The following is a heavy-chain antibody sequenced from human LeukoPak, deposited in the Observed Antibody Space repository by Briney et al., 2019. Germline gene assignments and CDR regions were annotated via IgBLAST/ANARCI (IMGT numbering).Heavy chain of an antibody. J-gene: IGHJ6*02. Sequence: ASVKVSCKASGYTFTGYYMHWVRQAPGQGLEWMGWINPNSGGTNHAQKFQGRVTMTRDTSISTAYMELSRLRSDDTAVYYCARTIAAADLYYYYGMDVWGQGTTVTVSS. CDR3: ARTIAAADLYYYYGMDV. D-gene: IGHD6-13*01. CDR1: GYTFTGYY. V-gene: IGHV1-2*02. CDR2: INPNSGGT.